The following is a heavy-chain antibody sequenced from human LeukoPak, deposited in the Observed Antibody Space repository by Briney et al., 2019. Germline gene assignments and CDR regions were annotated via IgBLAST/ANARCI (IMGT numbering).Heavy chain of an antibody. CDR1: GGSISSYY. CDR2: IDDSGRT. Sequence: KPSETLSLTCTVSGGSISSYYWTWIRQPPGKGLEWIGYIDDSGRTNYNPSLKSRVTISVDTSKNQFSLKVSSVTAADTAVYFCARDIRPEGLDYWGQGTLVTVSS. CDR3: ARDIRPEGLDY. D-gene: IGHD1-14*01. J-gene: IGHJ4*02. V-gene: IGHV4-59*01.